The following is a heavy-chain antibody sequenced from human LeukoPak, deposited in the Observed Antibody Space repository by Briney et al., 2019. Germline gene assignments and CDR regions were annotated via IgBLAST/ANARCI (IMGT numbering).Heavy chain of an antibody. D-gene: IGHD2-15*01. CDR2: IYHSGST. J-gene: IGHJ5*02. CDR3: AREGIVVVVAAAGFDP. Sequence: PSEILSLTCTVSGYSISSGYYWGWIRQPPGQGLEWIGSIYHSGSTYYNPSLKSRVTISVDTSKNQFSLKLSSVTAADTAVYYCAREGIVVVVAAAGFDPWGQGTLVTVSS. V-gene: IGHV4-38-2*02. CDR1: GYSISSGYY.